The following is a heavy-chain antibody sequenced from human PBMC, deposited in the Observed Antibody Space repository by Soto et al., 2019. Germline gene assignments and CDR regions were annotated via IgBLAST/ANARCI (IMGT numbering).Heavy chain of an antibody. CDR2: ISAYNGNT. J-gene: IGHJ5*02. Sequence: GASVKVSCEACGYSFTSYGISWVRQAPGQGLEWMGWISAYNGNTNYAQKLQGRVTMTTDTSTSTAYMELRSLRSDDTAVYYCARGYRSSGTKGNGWFDPWGQGTLVTVSS. V-gene: IGHV1-18*01. CDR3: ARGYRSSGTKGNGWFDP. D-gene: IGHD1-1*01. CDR1: GYSFTSYG.